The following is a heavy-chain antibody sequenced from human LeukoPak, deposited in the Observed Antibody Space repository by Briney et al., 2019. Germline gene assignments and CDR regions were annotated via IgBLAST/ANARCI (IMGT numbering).Heavy chain of an antibody. CDR2: INHSGST. Sequence: SETLSLTCAVYGGSFSGYYWSWIRQPPGKGLEWIGEINHSGSTNYNPSLKSRVTISVDTSKNQFSLKLSSVTAADTAVYYCASRLGVAGYYFDYWGQGTLVTVSS. CDR1: GGSFSGYY. D-gene: IGHD6-19*01. V-gene: IGHV4-34*01. J-gene: IGHJ4*02. CDR3: ASRLGVAGYYFDY.